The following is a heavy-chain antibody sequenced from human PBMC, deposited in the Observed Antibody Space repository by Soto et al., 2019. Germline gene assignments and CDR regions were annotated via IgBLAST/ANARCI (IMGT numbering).Heavy chain of an antibody. D-gene: IGHD3-16*01. CDR1: GGSTSSDNY. Sequence: SETLSLPCNVSGGSTSSDNYWSWIRQPPGKGLEWIGHIYYSGNTDYNPSLKSRLAISIDTSKNQFSLKLSSVTAADTAVYFCAREGGESSDGLYYFDSWGQGSLVTVSS. J-gene: IGHJ4*02. CDR3: AREGGESSDGLYYFDS. CDR2: IYYSGNT. V-gene: IGHV4-30-4*01.